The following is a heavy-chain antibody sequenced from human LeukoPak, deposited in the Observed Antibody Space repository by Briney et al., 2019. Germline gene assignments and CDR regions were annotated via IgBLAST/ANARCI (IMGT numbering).Heavy chain of an antibody. CDR2: ISSSSSYI. CDR1: RFTFSSYS. J-gene: IGHJ4*02. D-gene: IGHD3-3*01. CDR3: ARDPHYDFWTGYYDY. Sequence: GGSLRLSCAASRFTFSSYSMNWVRQAPGKGLEWVSSISSSSSYIYYADSVKGRFTISRDKAKNSLYLQMNSLRAEDTAVYYCARDPHYDFWTGYYDYWGQGTLVTVSS. V-gene: IGHV3-21*01.